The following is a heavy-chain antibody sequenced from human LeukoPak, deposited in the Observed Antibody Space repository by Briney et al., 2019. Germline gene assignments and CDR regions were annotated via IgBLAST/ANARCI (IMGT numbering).Heavy chain of an antibody. J-gene: IGHJ4*02. CDR1: GFPFSSYW. Sequence: PGGSLRLSCVASGFPFSSYWMSWVRQAPGKGLEWVANIKQDGSEKYYVDSVKGRFTISRDNAKNSLYLQMNSLRAEDTAVYYCARGWGWLQYSYWGQGTLVTVSS. V-gene: IGHV3-7*01. D-gene: IGHD5-24*01. CDR3: ARGWGWLQYSY. CDR2: IKQDGSEK.